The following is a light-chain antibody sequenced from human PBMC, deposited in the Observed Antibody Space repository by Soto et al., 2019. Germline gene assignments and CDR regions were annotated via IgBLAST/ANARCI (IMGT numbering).Light chain of an antibody. CDR3: QQYGSSPTT. CDR2: GAS. CDR1: QSVSSN. Sequence: EVVLTQSPVTLALSAVERGTLSCRASQSVSSNLAWYQQKPGQAPRLLIYGASSRATGIPDRFSGSGSGTDFTLTISRLEPEDFAVYYCQQYGSSPTTFGQGTKVDI. V-gene: IGKV3-20*01. J-gene: IGKJ1*01.